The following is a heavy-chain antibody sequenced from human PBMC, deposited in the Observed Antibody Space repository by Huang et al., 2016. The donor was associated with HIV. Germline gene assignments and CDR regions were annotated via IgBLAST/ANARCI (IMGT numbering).Heavy chain of an antibody. CDR2: ISKEGSTK. CDR3: ARSEPSRYYFDY. V-gene: IGHV3-30-3*01. J-gene: IGHJ4*02. Sequence: QVQLVESGGGVVQPGTSLRLSCAASGFTFSNYAMNWVRQGPGKGLEWVAVISKEGSTKYYADSVKGRFTISRDNSKNTVYLQMNSLRAEDTAVYYCARSEPSRYYFDYWGQGTLVTVSS. CDR1: GFTFSNYA.